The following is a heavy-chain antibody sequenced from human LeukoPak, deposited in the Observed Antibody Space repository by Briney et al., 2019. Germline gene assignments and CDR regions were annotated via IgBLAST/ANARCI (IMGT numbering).Heavy chain of an antibody. V-gene: IGHV3-23*01. J-gene: IGHJ3*02. CDR1: GFTFSSYA. D-gene: IGHD1-26*01. CDR3: AKNHVGELLPPDAFDI. CDR2: ISGGGGTT. Sequence: GGSLRLSCAASGFTFSSYAMSWVRQAPGKGLEWVSVISGGGGTTYYADSVKGRFTISRDNSKNTLYLQMNSLRAEDTAVYYCAKNHVGELLPPDAFDIWGQGTMVTVSS.